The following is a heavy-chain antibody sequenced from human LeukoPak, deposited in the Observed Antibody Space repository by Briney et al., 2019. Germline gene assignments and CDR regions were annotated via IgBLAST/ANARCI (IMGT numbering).Heavy chain of an antibody. D-gene: IGHD3-10*01. CDR3: GTMVRGGRGAFDI. V-gene: IGHV4-30-4*01. CDR1: GGSISSGDYY. CDR2: IYYSGST. Sequence: SETLSLTCTVSGGSISSGDYYWSWIRQPPGKGLEWIGYIYYSGSTYYNPSLKSRVTISADTSKNQFSLKLSSVTAADTAVYYCGTMVRGGRGAFDIWGQGTMVTVSS. J-gene: IGHJ3*02.